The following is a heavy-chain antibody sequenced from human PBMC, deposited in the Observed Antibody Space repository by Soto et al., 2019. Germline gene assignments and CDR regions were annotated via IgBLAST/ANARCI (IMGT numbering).Heavy chain of an antibody. D-gene: IGHD3-22*01. CDR1: GFTFSSYS. Sequence: VGSLRLSCAASGFTFSSYSMNWVRQAPGKGLEWVSSISSSSSYIYYADSVKGRFTISRDNAKNSLYLQMNSLRAEDTAVYYCAKDGVALIPLYTSGSSYDHWGQGTLVTVSS. J-gene: IGHJ4*02. V-gene: IGHV3-21*04. CDR2: ISSSSSYI. CDR3: AKDGVALIPLYTSGSSYDH.